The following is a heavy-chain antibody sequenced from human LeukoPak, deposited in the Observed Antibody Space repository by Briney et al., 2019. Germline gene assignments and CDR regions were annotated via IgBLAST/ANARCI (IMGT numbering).Heavy chain of an antibody. CDR2: IDYDGGSG. V-gene: IGHV3-23*01. J-gene: IGHJ1*01. CDR1: GFTFSSYA. Sequence: GGSLRLSCAASGFTFSSYAMSWVRQAPGKGLEWVSSIDYDGGSGHYADSVKGRFTISRDNSNNTLFLHLNSLRGEDTAVYYCTRNSGWYRLPWGQGTLVPVSS. CDR3: TRNSGWYRLP. D-gene: IGHD6-19*01.